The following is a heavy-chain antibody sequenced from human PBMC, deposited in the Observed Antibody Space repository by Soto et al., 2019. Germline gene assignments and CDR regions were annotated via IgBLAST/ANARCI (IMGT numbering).Heavy chain of an antibody. Sequence: EVQLVQSGGGLVQPGESLRLSCVTSGFTFDDYAMHWVRQRPGKGLEWVSGISWNSGSLVYADSVKGRFTISRENAKNSLYLQMDSLTVEDTALYYCARVWGGRCVDCGGQGTLGTVSS. J-gene: IGHJ4*02. V-gene: IGHV3-9*01. D-gene: IGHD3-3*01. CDR2: ISWNSGSL. CDR3: ARVWGGRCVDC. CDR1: GFTFDDYA.